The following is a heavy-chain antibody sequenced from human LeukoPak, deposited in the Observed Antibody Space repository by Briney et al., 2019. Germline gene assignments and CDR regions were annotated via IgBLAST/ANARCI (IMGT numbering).Heavy chain of an antibody. CDR3: AKQEEQWLVRGAFDY. CDR2: ISGSGGST. Sequence: GGSLRLSCAASGFAFSSYAMSWVRQAPGKGLEWVSAISGSGGSTYYADSVKGRFTISRDNSENTLYLQMNSLRAEDTAVYYCAKQEEQWLVRGAFDYWGQGTLVTVSS. D-gene: IGHD6-19*01. CDR1: GFAFSSYA. J-gene: IGHJ4*02. V-gene: IGHV3-23*01.